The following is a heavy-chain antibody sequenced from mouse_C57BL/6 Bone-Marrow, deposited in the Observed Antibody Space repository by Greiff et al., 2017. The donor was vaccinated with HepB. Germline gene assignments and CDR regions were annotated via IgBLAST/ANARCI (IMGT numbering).Heavy chain of an antibody. D-gene: IGHD3-2*02. CDR2: IYPGGGYP. J-gene: IGHJ3*01. V-gene: IGHV1-63*01. CDR3: ARRGSSGFSFAY. CDR1: GYTFTNYW. Sequence: QVQLQQSGAELVRPGTSVKMSCKASGYTFTNYWIGWAKQRPGHGLEWIGDIYPGGGYPNYNEKFKGKATLTEDKSSSKAYMQFSSLTSEDSAIYYCARRGSSGFSFAYWGQGTLVTVSA.